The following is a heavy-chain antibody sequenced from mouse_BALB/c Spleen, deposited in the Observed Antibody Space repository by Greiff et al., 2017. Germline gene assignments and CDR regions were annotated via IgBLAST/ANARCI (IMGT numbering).Heavy chain of an antibody. Sequence: QVQLQQSGAELVRPGASVTLSCKASGYTFTDYEMHWVKQTPVHGLEWIGAIDPETGGTAYNQKFEGKATLTADKSSSTAYMELRSLTSEDSAVYYCTRTMNYAMDYWGQGTSVTVSS. CDR1: GYTFTDYE. V-gene: IGHV1-15*01. CDR2: IDPETGGT. D-gene: IGHD2-4*01. J-gene: IGHJ4*01. CDR3: TRTMNYAMDY.